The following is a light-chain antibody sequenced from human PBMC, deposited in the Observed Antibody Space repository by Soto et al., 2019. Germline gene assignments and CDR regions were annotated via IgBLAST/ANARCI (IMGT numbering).Light chain of an antibody. J-gene: IGKJ1*01. CDR3: QQYGSSGT. V-gene: IGKV3-20*01. CDR2: GAS. Sequence: EIVLTQSPGTLALSPWGRATLSCRASQSVSNNYLAWYQQKPGQAPRLLIYGASNRATGIPDRFSGSGSGTDFTLTISRLEPEDFAVYHCQQYGSSGTFGQGTKVDIK. CDR1: QSVSNNY.